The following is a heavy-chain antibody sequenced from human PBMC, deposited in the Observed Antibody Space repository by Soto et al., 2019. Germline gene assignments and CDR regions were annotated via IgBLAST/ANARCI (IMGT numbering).Heavy chain of an antibody. D-gene: IGHD2-2*01. J-gene: IGHJ1*01. V-gene: IGHV3-48*01. CDR3: ARSVRDIVVVPAAMGEYFQH. Sequence: PGGSLRLSCAASGFTFSSYSMNWVRQAPGKGLEWVSFIISSSSTIYYADSVKGRFTISRDNAKNSLYLQMNSLRAEDTAVYYFARSVRDIVVVPAAMGEYFQHWGQGTLVTVSS. CDR1: GFTFSSYS. CDR2: IISSSSTI.